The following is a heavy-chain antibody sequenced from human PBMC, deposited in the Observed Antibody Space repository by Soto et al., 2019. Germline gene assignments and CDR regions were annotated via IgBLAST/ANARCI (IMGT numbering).Heavy chain of an antibody. J-gene: IGHJ1*01. CDR3: ARERTGGRIAYFQH. Sequence: QVQLVQSGAEVKKPGASVKVSCKASGYTFTAYGITWVRQAPGQGLEWMGWISAYNGNTNYAQKFQGTVTMTTDTSTSPAYMELRSLRSDDTAVYYCARERTGGRIAYFQHWGQGTLVTVSS. V-gene: IGHV1-18*01. CDR2: ISAYNGNT. CDR1: GYTFTAYG. D-gene: IGHD2-8*02.